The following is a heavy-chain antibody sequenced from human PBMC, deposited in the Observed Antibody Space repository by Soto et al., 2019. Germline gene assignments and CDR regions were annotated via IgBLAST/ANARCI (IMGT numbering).Heavy chain of an antibody. CDR3: ARDNGWGSYSIYFDY. Sequence: SETLSLTCTVSGGSISSYYWSWIRQPAGKGLEWIGRIYTSGSTNYNPSLKSRVTMSVDTSKNQFSLKLSSVTAADTAVYYCARDNGWGSYSIYFDYWGQGALVTVFS. V-gene: IGHV4-4*07. CDR2: IYTSGST. CDR1: GGSISSYY. D-gene: IGHD1-26*01. J-gene: IGHJ4*02.